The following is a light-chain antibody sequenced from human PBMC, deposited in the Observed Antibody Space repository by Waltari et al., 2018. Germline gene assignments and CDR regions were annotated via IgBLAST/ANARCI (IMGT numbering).Light chain of an antibody. CDR2: RVT. CDR1: DVGGYDY. V-gene: IGLV2-11*01. J-gene: IGLJ1*01. Sequence: QSALTQPRSVSGSPGQSVTISCTGIDVGGYDYVSWYQQYPGKAPKLIIYRVTKRPSGVPDRFPGSRSGNTASRTISGLQAEDEADYYGCSNAGSHTYFFGPGTKVTVL. CDR3: CSNAGSHTYF.